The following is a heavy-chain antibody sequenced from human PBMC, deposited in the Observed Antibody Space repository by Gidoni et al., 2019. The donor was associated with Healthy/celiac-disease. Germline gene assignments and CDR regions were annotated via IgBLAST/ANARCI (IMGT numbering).Heavy chain of an antibody. CDR3: AKDNSYGDYFDY. J-gene: IGHJ4*02. CDR1: GFTFDDYT. D-gene: IGHD4-17*01. Sequence: EVQLVESGGGLVQPGRSLRLSCAASGFTFDDYTMHWVRQAPGKGLGWVSGISWNSGSIGYADSVKGRFTISRDNAKNSLYLQMNSLRAEDTALYYCAKDNSYGDYFDYWGQGTLVTVSS. CDR2: ISWNSGSI. V-gene: IGHV3-9*01.